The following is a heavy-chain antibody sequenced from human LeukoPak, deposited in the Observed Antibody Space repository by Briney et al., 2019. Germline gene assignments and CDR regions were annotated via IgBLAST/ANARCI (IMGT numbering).Heavy chain of an antibody. J-gene: IGHJ5*02. Sequence: SETLSLTCAVYGGSFSGYYWSWIRQPPGKGLEWIGEINHSGSTNYNPSLKSRVTISVDTSKNQFSLKLSSVTAADTAVYYCARGNGYSYGSWFDPWGQGTLVTVSS. CDR1: GGSFSGYY. D-gene: IGHD5-18*01. V-gene: IGHV4-34*01. CDR2: INHSGST. CDR3: ARGNGYSYGSWFDP.